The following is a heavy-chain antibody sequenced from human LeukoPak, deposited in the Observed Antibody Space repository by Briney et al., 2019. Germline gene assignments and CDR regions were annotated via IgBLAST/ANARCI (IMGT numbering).Heavy chain of an antibody. CDR1: GGSFSGYY. Sequence: SETLSLTCAVYGGSFSGYYWSWIRQPPGKGLEWIGEINHSRSTNYNPSLKSRVTISVDTSKNQFSLKLSSVTAADTAVYYCARGYRIRDYWGQGTLVTVSS. CDR3: ARGYRIRDY. J-gene: IGHJ4*02. V-gene: IGHV4-34*01. D-gene: IGHD3-3*02. CDR2: INHSRST.